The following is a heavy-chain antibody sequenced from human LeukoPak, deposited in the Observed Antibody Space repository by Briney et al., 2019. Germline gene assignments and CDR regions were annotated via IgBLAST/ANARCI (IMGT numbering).Heavy chain of an antibody. CDR2: IYPGDSDT. J-gene: IGHJ6*03. Sequence: GESLKISCKGSGYSFTSYWIGWVRQMPGKGLEWMGIIYPGDSDTRYSPSFQGQVTISADKSISTAYLQWSSLKASDTAMYYCAGHYGSGSYAYYYYMDVWGKGTTVTVSS. CDR3: AGHYGSGSYAYYYYMDV. CDR1: GYSFTSYW. D-gene: IGHD3-10*01. V-gene: IGHV5-51*01.